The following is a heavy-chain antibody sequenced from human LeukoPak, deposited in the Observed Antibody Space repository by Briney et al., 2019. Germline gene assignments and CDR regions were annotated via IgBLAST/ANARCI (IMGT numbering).Heavy chain of an antibody. CDR3: ARGYDFWSGVMSDAFDI. D-gene: IGHD3-3*01. CDR2: IYHSGNT. Sequence: SETLSLTCTVSGGSISSHYWSWVRQTPGKGLEWIGHIYHSGNTKYNSALKGRDTISDDASKNQFSLRLSSVTAADTAVYFCARGYDFWSGVMSDAFDIWGRGTKVTVSS. J-gene: IGHJ3*02. V-gene: IGHV4-59*11. CDR1: GGSISSHY.